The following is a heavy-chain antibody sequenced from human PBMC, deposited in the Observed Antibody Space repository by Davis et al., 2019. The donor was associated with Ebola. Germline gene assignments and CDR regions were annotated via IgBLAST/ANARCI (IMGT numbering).Heavy chain of an antibody. CDR2: INHSGST. V-gene: IGHV4-34*01. J-gene: IGHJ4*02. D-gene: IGHD5-12*01. Sequence: MPSETLSLTCAVYGGSFSGYYWSWIRQPPGKGLEWIGEINHSGSTNYNPSLKSRVTIPVDTSKNQFSLKLSSVTAADTAVYYCARCGYSGYDLPKTWGQGTLVTVSS. CDR1: GGSFSGYY. CDR3: ARCGYSGYDLPKT.